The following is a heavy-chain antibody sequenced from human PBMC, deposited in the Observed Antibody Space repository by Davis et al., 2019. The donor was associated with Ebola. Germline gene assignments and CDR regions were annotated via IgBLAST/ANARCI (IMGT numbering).Heavy chain of an antibody. Sequence: ASVKVSCKASGYTFTSYGISWVRQAPGQGREWMGWISAYNGNTNYAQKLQGRVTMTTDTSTSTAYMELRSLRADDTAVYYCARAELGRIYYDFWSGYSSGAFDIWGQGTMVTVSS. D-gene: IGHD3-3*01. CDR1: GYTFTSYG. V-gene: IGHV1-18*01. J-gene: IGHJ3*02. CDR3: ARAELGRIYYDFWSGYSSGAFDI. CDR2: ISAYNGNT.